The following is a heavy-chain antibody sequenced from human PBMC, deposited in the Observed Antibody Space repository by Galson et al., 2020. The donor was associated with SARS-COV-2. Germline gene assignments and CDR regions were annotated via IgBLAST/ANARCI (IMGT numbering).Heavy chain of an antibody. CDR3: SRESRNYDNDDY. J-gene: IGHJ4*02. CDR1: GFTFSNYW. Sequence: GGSLRLSCEASGFTFSNYWMHWVRQVPGKGLVWVSRINSDGSSTSYADSVKGRFTISRDNAKNTLYLQMNSLRVEDTAIYYCSRESRNYDNDDYWGQGALVTVPS. V-gene: IGHV3-74*01. CDR2: INSDGSST. D-gene: IGHD3-3*01.